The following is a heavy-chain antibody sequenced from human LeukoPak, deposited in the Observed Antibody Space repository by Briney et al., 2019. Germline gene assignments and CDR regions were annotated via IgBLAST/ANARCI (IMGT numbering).Heavy chain of an antibody. Sequence: SETLSLTCTVSGGSISSYYWSWIRQPPGKGLEWIGYIYYSGSTNYNPSLKSRVTISVDTSKNQFSLKLSSVTAADTAVYYCAREAYGDYDGTERVLDYWGQGTLVTVSS. CDR3: AREAYGDYDGTERVLDY. J-gene: IGHJ4*02. CDR2: IYYSGST. D-gene: IGHD4-17*01. CDR1: GGSISSYY. V-gene: IGHV4-59*01.